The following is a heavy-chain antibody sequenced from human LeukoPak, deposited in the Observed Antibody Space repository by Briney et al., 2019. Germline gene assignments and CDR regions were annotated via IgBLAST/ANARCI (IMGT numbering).Heavy chain of an antibody. CDR1: GYTFTSYG. CDR3: ARGAIGIVVVVAATFFDY. Sequence: ASVKVSCKASGYTFTSYGISWVRQAPGQGLEWMGWISAYNGNTNYAQKLQGRVTMTTDTSTSTAYMELRSLRSDDTAVYYCARGAIGIVVVVAATFFDYWGQGTLVTVSS. J-gene: IGHJ4*02. CDR2: ISAYNGNT. V-gene: IGHV1-18*01. D-gene: IGHD2-15*01.